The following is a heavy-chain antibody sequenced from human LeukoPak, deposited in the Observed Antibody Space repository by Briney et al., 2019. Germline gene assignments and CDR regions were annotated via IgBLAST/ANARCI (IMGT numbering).Heavy chain of an antibody. J-gene: IGHJ4*02. D-gene: IGHD3-10*01. Sequence: SETLSLTCAVSGYSISSDYYWGWIRQPPGKGLEWIGSIYHSGRTYYSPSLKSRVTISVDTSKNQFSLKLSSVTAADTAVYYCARESKYYYGSGSYLDYWGQGTLVTVSS. CDR1: GYSISSDYY. CDR3: ARESKYYYGSGSYLDY. CDR2: IYHSGRT. V-gene: IGHV4-38-2*02.